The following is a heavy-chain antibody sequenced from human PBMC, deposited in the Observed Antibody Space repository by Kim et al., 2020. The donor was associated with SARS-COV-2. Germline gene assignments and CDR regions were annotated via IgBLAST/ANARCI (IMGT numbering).Heavy chain of an antibody. CDR2: A. Sequence: ANYAQKFQGRVTITADKSTSTAYMELSSLRSEDTAVYYCARDAPQSSDFDYWGQGTLVTVSS. CDR3: ARDAPQSSDFDY. J-gene: IGHJ4*02. V-gene: IGHV1-69*04. D-gene: IGHD6-19*01.